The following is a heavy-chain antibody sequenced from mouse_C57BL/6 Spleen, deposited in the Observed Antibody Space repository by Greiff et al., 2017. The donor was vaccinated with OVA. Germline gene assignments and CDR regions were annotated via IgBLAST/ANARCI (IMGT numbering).Heavy chain of an antibody. D-gene: IGHD1-1*01. V-gene: IGHV1-69*01. CDR2: IDPSDSYT. Sequence: QVQLQQPGAELVMPGASVKLSCKASGYTFTSYWMHWVKQRPGQGLEWIGEIDPSDSYTNYNQKFKGKSTLTVDTSSSTAYMQLSSLTSEDSAVYYCARKPYDYYGSDYFDYWGQGTTLTVSS. J-gene: IGHJ2*01. CDR1: GYTFTSYW. CDR3: ARKPYDYYGSDYFDY.